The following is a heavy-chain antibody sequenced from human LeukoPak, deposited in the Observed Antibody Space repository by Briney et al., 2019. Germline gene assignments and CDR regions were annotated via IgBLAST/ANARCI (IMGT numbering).Heavy chain of an antibody. Sequence: ASVKVSCKSSGYTFTSYDINWVRQATGQGLEWMGWMNPNSGNTGYAQKFQGRVTMARNTSISTAYMELSSLRSEDTAVYYCARASVGAKIRYSFDYWGQGTLVTVFS. J-gene: IGHJ4*02. CDR1: GYTFTSYD. V-gene: IGHV1-8*01. D-gene: IGHD1-26*01. CDR2: MNPNSGNT. CDR3: ARASVGAKIRYSFDY.